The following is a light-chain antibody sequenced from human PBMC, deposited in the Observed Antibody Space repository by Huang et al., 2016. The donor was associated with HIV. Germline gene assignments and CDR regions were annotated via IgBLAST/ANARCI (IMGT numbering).Light chain of an antibody. CDR3: QQYNNWLGT. CDR1: QSVSSN. Sequence: EIVMTQSPATLSVSPGERVTLPCRASQSVSSNLAWYQQKPGQAPRLLIYGASTRATGIPARFSGSGSGTEFTLTISSLQSEDFAVYYCQQYNNWLGTFGQGTKLEIK. CDR2: GAS. J-gene: IGKJ2*01. V-gene: IGKV3-15*01.